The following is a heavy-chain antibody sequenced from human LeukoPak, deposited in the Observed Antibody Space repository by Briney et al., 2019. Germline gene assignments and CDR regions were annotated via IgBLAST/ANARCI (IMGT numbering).Heavy chain of an antibody. D-gene: IGHD2-8*01. J-gene: IGHJ4*02. V-gene: IGHV1-18*01. Sequence: ASVKVSCKASGYTFTSYGISWVRQAPGQGLEWMGWISAYNGNTNYAQKLQGRVTMTTDTSTRTAYMELRSLRSDDTAVYYCARVELLMVYALSGYWGQGTLVTVSS. CDR3: ARVELLMVYALSGY. CDR2: ISAYNGNT. CDR1: GYTFTSYG.